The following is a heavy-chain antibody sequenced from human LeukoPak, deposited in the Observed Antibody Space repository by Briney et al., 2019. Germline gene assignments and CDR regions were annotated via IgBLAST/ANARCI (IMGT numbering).Heavy chain of an antibody. CDR2: TYFRSKWIH. CDR3: ARSFSPDFDY. D-gene: IGHD1-14*01. Sequence: SQTLSLTCAISGDSVSSSTFAWSWIRQSPSRGLEWLGRTYFRSKWIHDYALSVRGRITINPDTSKNQVSLQLNSMTPEDTAIYYCARSFSPDFDYWGQGTLVTVSS. J-gene: IGHJ4*02. V-gene: IGHV6-1*01. CDR1: GDSVSSSTFA.